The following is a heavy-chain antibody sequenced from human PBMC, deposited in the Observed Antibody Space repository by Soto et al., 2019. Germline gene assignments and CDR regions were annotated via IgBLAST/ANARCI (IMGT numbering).Heavy chain of an antibody. CDR1: GFTFSNYG. J-gene: IGHJ5*02. CDR2: ISNDGSNK. D-gene: IGHD3-22*01. Sequence: QVQLVESGGGVVQPGRSLRLCCAASGFTFSNYGMHWVRQAPGKGLEWVAVISNDGSNKYYADSVKGRFTISRDNSKDTLYLQMNSLRPDDTAVYYCAKDQGDSSAYSYWFDPWGQGTLVTVSS. V-gene: IGHV3-30*18. CDR3: AKDQGDSSAYSYWFDP.